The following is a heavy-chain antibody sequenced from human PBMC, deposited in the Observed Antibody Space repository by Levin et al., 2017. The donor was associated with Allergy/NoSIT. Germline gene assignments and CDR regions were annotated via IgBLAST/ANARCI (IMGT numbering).Heavy chain of an antibody. D-gene: IGHD3-10*01. Sequence: PGGSLRLSCKGSGYSFTNYWIGWVRQMPGKGLEWMGIIYPGDSDTRYSPSFQGQVTISADKSISTAYLQWSSLKASDTAMYYCARHFYGSGSNRYFDYWGQGTLVTVSS. J-gene: IGHJ4*02. CDR3: ARHFYGSGSNRYFDY. V-gene: IGHV5-51*01. CDR2: IYPGDSDT. CDR1: GYSFTNYW.